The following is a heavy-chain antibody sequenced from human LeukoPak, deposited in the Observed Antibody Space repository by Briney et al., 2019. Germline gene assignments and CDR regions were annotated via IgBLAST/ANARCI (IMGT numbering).Heavy chain of an antibody. CDR3: AKGWYYFDY. CDR1: GFTFDDYA. Sequence: GRSLRLSCAASGFTFDDYAMHWVRQAPGKGLEWVSGISWNSGSIGYADSVKGRLTISRDNAKNSLYLQMNSLRAEDTALYYCAKGWYYFDYWGQGTLVTVSS. CDR2: ISWNSGSI. J-gene: IGHJ4*02. V-gene: IGHV3-9*01. D-gene: IGHD6-13*01.